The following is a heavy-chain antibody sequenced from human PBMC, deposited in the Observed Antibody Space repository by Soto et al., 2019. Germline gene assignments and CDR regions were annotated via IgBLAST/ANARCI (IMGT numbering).Heavy chain of an antibody. CDR2: IGMKSNNFAT. CDR1: GFTFSGSV. V-gene: IGHV3-73*02. D-gene: IGHD2-15*01. J-gene: IGHJ4*02. Sequence: EVQLVESGGGLVQPGGSLRLSCAASGFTFSGSVMHWVRQASGKPLEWVGRIGMKSNNFATAYAASVKGRFSISRDESANMAYLQMNSLKTEDTAVYYCSRQDCSGDAFLHPNWGQGTLVTVSS. CDR3: SRQDCSGDAFLHPN.